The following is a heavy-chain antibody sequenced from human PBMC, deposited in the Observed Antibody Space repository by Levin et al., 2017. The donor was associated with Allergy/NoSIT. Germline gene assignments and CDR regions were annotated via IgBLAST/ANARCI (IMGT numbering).Heavy chain of an antibody. Sequence: LSLTCEASGFTFSSSEMNWVRRAPGKGLEWVSYISSTGSTIYSADSVKGRFTISRDNAKNSLYLHMNSLRAEDTAVYYCARQLGNFWSGYNYFDYWGQGTLVTVSS. CDR1: GFTFSSSE. J-gene: IGHJ4*02. CDR3: ARQLGNFWSGYNYFDY. CDR2: ISSTGSTI. D-gene: IGHD3-3*01. V-gene: IGHV3-48*03.